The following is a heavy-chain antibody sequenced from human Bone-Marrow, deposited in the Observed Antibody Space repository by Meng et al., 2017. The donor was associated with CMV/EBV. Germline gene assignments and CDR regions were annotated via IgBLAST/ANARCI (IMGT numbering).Heavy chain of an antibody. CDR2: ISAYNGNT. V-gene: IGHV1-18*01. CDR3: ARSYDYVWGFDP. Sequence: ASVKVSCKASGYTFTSYGISWVRQAPGQGLEWMGWISAYNGNTNYAQKLQGRVTMTTDTSTSTAYMELSRLRSDDTAVYYCARSYDYVWGFDPWGQGTLVTVSS. D-gene: IGHD3-16*01. CDR1: GYTFTSYG. J-gene: IGHJ5*02.